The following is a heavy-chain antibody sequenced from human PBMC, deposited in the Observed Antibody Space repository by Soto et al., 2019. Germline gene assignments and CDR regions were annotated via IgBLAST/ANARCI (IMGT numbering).Heavy chain of an antibody. CDR2: INAGTGYT. J-gene: IGHJ5*02. CDR1: GYTFTDYA. V-gene: IGHV1-3*01. Sequence: QVQLEQSGAEVKRPGASVKVSCKASGYTFTDYAMHWVRQAPGQRLEWMGWINAGTGYTRYSQKLQGRIIITRDTSASTAYMELSGLTAEDTAIYYCGRVPWGGRFDPWGQGTLVTVSS. CDR3: GRVPWGGRFDP. D-gene: IGHD3-16*01.